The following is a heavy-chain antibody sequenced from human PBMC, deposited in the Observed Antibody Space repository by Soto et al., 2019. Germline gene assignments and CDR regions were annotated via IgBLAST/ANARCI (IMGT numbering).Heavy chain of an antibody. CDR2: ISYDGSNK. CDR1: GFTFSSYG. CDR3: AKEVGYSSGWYDFDY. Sequence: QVQLVESGGGVVQPGRSLRLSCAASGFTFSSYGMHWVRQAPGKGLEWVAVISYDGSNKYYADSVKGRFTISRDNSKNTLYLQMISLRAEDTAVYYCAKEVGYSSGWYDFDYWGQGTLVTVSS. V-gene: IGHV3-30*18. J-gene: IGHJ4*02. D-gene: IGHD6-19*01.